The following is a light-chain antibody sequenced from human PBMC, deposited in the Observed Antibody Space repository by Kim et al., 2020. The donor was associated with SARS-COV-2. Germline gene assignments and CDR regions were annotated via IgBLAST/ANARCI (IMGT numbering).Light chain of an antibody. V-gene: IGKV2-30*01. CDR3: MQSSHWPPALT. J-gene: IGKJ4*01. Sequence: EVVLTQSPLSLPVTLGQPASISCRSSRSLLYSDGNTYLSWFHQRPGQSPRRLIYKVSNRDSGVPDRFTGSGSGTDFTLKISRVEAEDVGIYFCMQSSHWPPALTFGGGTKLEIK. CDR2: KVS. CDR1: RSLLYSDGNTY.